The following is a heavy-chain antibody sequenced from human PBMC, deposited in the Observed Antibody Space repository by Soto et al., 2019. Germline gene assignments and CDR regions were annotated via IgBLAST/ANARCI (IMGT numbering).Heavy chain of an antibody. CDR2: INGDGSSI. D-gene: IGHD2-2*01. V-gene: IGHV3-74*03. Sequence: GGSLRLSCAASGFPFSSYWMHWVRQAPGKGLVWVSRINGDGSSITYADSVKGRFTVSRDNAKNTLYLQMNNLRAEDTAVYYCAKARCSTTNCYVPDYWGQGTLVTVSS. CDR1: GFPFSSYW. J-gene: IGHJ4*02. CDR3: AKARCSTTNCYVPDY.